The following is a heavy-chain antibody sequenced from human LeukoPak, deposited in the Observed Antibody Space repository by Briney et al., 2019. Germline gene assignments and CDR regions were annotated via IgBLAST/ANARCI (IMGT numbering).Heavy chain of an antibody. CDR3: ARHEFVAGNDY. CDR2: INHSGST. V-gene: IGHV4-34*01. D-gene: IGHD6-19*01. CDR1: GASFSGYY. Sequence: PSETLSLTCAVYGASFSGYYWSWIRQPPGKGLEWIGEINHSGSTNYNPSLKSRVTISVDTSKNQFSLKLSSVTAADTAVYYCARHEFVAGNDYWGQGTLVTVSS. J-gene: IGHJ4*02.